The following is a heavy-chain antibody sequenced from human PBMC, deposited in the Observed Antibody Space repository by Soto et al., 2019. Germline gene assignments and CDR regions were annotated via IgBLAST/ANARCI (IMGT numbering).Heavy chain of an antibody. CDR2: INEDGSQN. D-gene: IGHD3-16*01. J-gene: IGHJ3*02. CDR1: GFTFSTSW. V-gene: IGHV3-7*01. Sequence: EVQLVESGGGLVQPGESLRLSCAASGFTFSTSWMTWVRQAPGKGLEWVASINEDGSQNFYVDSVKGRFTMSRDNARNTLYLQMDSLRVEGTAVFYCARDPAFGAFDIWGQGTMVTVSS. CDR3: ARDPAFGAFDI.